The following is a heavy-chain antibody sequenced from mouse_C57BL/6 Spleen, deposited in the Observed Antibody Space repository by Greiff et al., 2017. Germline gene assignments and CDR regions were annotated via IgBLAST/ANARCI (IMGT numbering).Heavy chain of an antibody. CDR2: IDPSDSYT. J-gene: IGHJ4*01. V-gene: IGHV1-59*01. CDR3: ARRAMDY. CDR1: GYTFTSYW. Sequence: QVQLQQPGAELVRPGTSVKLSCKASGYTFTSYWMHWVKQRPGQGLEWIGVIDPSDSYTNYNQKFKGKATLTVDTSSSTAYMQLSSLTSEDSAVYYCARRAMDYWGLGTSVTVSS.